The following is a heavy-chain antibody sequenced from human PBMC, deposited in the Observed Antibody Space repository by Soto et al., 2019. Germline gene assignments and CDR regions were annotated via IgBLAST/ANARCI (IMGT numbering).Heavy chain of an antibody. J-gene: IGHJ6*02. CDR2: IIPIFGTA. CDR1: GGTFSSYA. CDR3: ASHSGSSPEGRYYYGMDV. Sequence: QVQLVQSGAEVKKPGSSVKVSCKASGGTFSSYAISWVRQAPGQGLEWMGGIIPIFGTADYAQKFQGRVTITADESTSTAYMELSCLRSEDTAVYYCASHSGSSPEGRYYYGMDVWGQGTTVTVSS. D-gene: IGHD1-26*01. V-gene: IGHV1-69*12.